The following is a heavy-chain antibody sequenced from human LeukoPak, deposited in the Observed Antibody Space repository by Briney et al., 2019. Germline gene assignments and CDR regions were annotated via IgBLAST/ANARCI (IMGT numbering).Heavy chain of an antibody. Sequence: PGGSLRLSCAASGFTFSSYGMSWVRQAPGKGLEWVSSISSSSSYIYYADSVKGRFTISRDNAKNSLYLQMNSLRAEDTAVYYCAREISGPLAAAGGYYYYYMDVWGKGTTVTISS. CDR2: ISSSSSYI. CDR1: GFTFSSYG. V-gene: IGHV3-21*01. CDR3: AREISGPLAAAGGYYYYYMDV. D-gene: IGHD6-13*01. J-gene: IGHJ6*03.